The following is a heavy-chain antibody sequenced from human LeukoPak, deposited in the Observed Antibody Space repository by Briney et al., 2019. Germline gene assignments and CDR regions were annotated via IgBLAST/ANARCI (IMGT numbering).Heavy chain of an antibody. Sequence: GGSLRLSCAASGFTFSSYEMNWVRQAPGKGLEWVSYISSSSTTYYADSVKGRFTISRDNAKNSLYLQMNSLRAEDTAVYYCARSMVYAMVGRGVSDYWGQGTLVTVSS. CDR3: ARSMVYAMVGRGVSDY. V-gene: IGHV3-48*03. D-gene: IGHD2-8*01. CDR1: GFTFSSYE. J-gene: IGHJ4*02. CDR2: ISSSSTT.